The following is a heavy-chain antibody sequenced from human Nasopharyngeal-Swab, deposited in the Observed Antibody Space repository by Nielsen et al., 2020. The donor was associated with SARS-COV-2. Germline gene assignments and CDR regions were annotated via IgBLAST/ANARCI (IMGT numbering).Heavy chain of an antibody. CDR1: GVSFSGYH. CDR3: ARVNNGGGIVPASYSFFMDV. Sequence: SETLSLTCSLNGVSFSGYHWGWIRQSPGKRLEWIGDITRSGNTNYSPAPKSRVIMSVATSKDEFSLKLTSVTAADTAIYFCARVNNGGGIVPASYSFFMDVWGKGTSVAVSS. J-gene: IGHJ6*03. V-gene: IGHV4-34*01. D-gene: IGHD2-2*01. CDR2: ITRSGNT.